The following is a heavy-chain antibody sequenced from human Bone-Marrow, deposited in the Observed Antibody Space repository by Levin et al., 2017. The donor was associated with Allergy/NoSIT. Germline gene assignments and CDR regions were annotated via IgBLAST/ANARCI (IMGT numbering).Heavy chain of an antibody. J-gene: IGHJ4*02. CDR3: ARALGDYSGGFDY. CDR1: GFTFSSYD. D-gene: IGHD4-11*01. V-gene: IGHV3-13*01. Sequence: GGSLRLSCAASGFTFSSYDMHWVRQATGKGLEWVSAIGTAGDTYYPGSVKGRFTISRENAKNSLYLQMNSLRAGDTAVYYCARALGDYSGGFDYWGQGTLVTVSS. CDR2: IGTAGDT.